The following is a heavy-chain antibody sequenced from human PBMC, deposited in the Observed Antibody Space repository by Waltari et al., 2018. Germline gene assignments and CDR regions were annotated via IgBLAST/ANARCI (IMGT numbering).Heavy chain of an antibody. CDR2: INAGNGNT. V-gene: IGHV1-3*01. Sequence: QVQLVQSGAEVKKPGASVKVSCKASGYTFTSYAMHWVRQAPGQRLEWMGWINAGNGNTKYSQKFQGRVTITRDTSASTAYMELSSLRSEDTAVYYCARGSGSSWYWFDPWGQGTLVTVSS. CDR3: ARGSGSSWYWFDP. D-gene: IGHD6-13*01. CDR1: GYTFTSYA. J-gene: IGHJ5*02.